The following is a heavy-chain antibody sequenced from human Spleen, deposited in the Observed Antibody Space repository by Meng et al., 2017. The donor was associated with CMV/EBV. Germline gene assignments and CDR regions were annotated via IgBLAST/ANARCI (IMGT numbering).Heavy chain of an antibody. CDR3: ARDMDGVRFSLAIYESGPTGFDY. Sequence: GGSLRLSCAASGFTFSSYDMNWVRQAPGKGLEWVAYISSSSSTIHYADSVKGRFTISRDYVKNSLYLEMNSLRAEDTAVYYCARDMDGVRFSLAIYESGPTGFDYWGQGTLVTVSS. J-gene: IGHJ4*02. CDR2: ISSSSSTI. D-gene: IGHD3-22*01. CDR1: GFTFSSYD. V-gene: IGHV3-48*04.